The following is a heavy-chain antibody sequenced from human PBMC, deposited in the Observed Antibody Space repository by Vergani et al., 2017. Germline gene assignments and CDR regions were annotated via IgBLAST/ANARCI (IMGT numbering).Heavy chain of an antibody. CDR2: ISGSGGST. CDR3: AKDGYGSGSYYNMGWMDP. J-gene: IGHJ5*02. V-gene: IGHV3-23*04. CDR1: GFTFSSYA. Sequence: EVQLVESGGGLVKPGGSLRLSCAASGFTFSSYAMSWVRQAPGKGLEWVSAISGSGGSTYYADSVKGRFTISRDNSKNTLYLQMNSLRAEDTAVYYCAKDGYGSGSYYNMGWMDPWGQGRLVTVYS. D-gene: IGHD3-10*01.